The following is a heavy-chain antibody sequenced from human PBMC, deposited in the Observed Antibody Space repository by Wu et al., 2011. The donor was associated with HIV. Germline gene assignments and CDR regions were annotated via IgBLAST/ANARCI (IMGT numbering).Heavy chain of an antibody. V-gene: IGHV1-69*14. Sequence: QVQLVQSGAEVKKPGSSVKVSCKASGGTISRYGISWVRQAPGQGLEWMGGIIPIFGTANYAQKFQGRVTITADRSTSTAYMELSSLRSEDTAVYYCARVGGQLGFYYDYYMDIWGKGTTVTVSS. CDR2: IIPIFGTA. D-gene: IGHD1-1*01. CDR1: GGTISRYG. CDR3: ARVGGQLGFYYDYYMDI. J-gene: IGHJ6*03.